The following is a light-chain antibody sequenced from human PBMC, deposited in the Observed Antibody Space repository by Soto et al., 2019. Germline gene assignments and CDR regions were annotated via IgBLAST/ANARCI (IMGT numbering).Light chain of an antibody. CDR3: QQYNSYPIT. CDR2: KAS. V-gene: IGKV1-5*03. CDR1: QSISSW. J-gene: IGKJ5*01. Sequence: DIQMTQYPSTLSASVGDRVTITCRASQSISSWLAWDQQKPGKAPKLLLYKASSLESGVPSRFSGSGSVTEFTLTISSLQPDDFATYYCQQYNSYPITFGQGTRLEIK.